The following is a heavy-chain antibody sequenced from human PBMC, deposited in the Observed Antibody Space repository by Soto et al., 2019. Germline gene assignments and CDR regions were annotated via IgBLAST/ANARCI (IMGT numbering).Heavy chain of an antibody. V-gene: IGHV3-7*01. CDR3: ARDWVSYYYDSSGYHLDY. D-gene: IGHD3-22*01. CDR2: IKQDGSEK. CDR1: GFTFSSYW. Sequence: GGSLRLSCAASGFTFSSYWMSWVRQAPGKGLEWVANIKQDGSEKYYVDSVKGRFTISRDNAKNSLYLQMNSLRAEDTAVYYCARDWVSYYYDSSGYHLDYWGQGTLVTVSS. J-gene: IGHJ4*02.